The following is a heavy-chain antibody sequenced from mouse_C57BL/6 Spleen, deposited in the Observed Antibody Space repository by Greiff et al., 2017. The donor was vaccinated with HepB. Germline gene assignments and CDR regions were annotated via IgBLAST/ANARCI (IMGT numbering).Heavy chain of an antibody. CDR2: IHPNSGST. Sequence: QVQLQQSGAELVKPGASVKLSCKASGYTFTSYWMHWVKQRPGQGLEWIGMIHPNSGSTNYNEKFKSKATLTVDKSSSTAYMQLSSLTSEDSAVYYCARPYGNYVRDFDYWGKGTTLTVAS. J-gene: IGHJ2*01. D-gene: IGHD2-1*01. CDR1: GYTFTSYW. CDR3: ARPYGNYVRDFDY. V-gene: IGHV1-64*01.